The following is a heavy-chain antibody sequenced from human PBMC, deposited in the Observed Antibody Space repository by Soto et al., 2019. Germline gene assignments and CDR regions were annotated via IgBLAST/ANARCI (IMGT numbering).Heavy chain of an antibody. CDR1: GFTFASYA. CDR3: AKDRGYVSSDYCFDY. D-gene: IGHD3-16*01. Sequence: EVQLLESGGGLVQPGGSLRLSCAASGFTFASYAMTWVRQAPGKGLEWVSDISGSGGGTYYADSVKGRFTISRDNSKNTLYLQMNSLRAEDTAVYYCAKDRGYVSSDYCFDYWGQGTLVTVSS. CDR2: ISGSGGGT. J-gene: IGHJ4*02. V-gene: IGHV3-23*01.